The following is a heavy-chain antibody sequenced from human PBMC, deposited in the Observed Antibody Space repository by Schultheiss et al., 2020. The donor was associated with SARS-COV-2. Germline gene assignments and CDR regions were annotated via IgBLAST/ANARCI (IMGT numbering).Heavy chain of an antibody. D-gene: IGHD2-15*01. CDR2: IDWDDDK. J-gene: IGHJ4*02. CDR1: GFSLSTSGVG. Sequence: SGPTLVKPTQTLTLTCTFSGFSLSTSGVGVGWIRQPPGKALEWLARIDWDDDKYYSTSLKTRLTISKDTSKNQVVLTMTNMDPVDTATYYCARIPPGYCSGGSCPRDYFDYWGQGTLVTVSS. V-gene: IGHV2-70*11. CDR3: ARIPPGYCSGGSCPRDYFDY.